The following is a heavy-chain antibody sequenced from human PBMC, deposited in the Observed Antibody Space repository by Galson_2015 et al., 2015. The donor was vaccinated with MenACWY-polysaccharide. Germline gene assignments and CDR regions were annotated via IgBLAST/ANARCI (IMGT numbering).Heavy chain of an antibody. D-gene: IGHD5-12*01. CDR3: ARAEYSGFQSTFDY. Sequence: SLRLSCAASGFTVSSNYMSWVRQAPGKGLEWVSVIYSGGSTYYADSVKGRFTISRDNSKNTLYLQMNSLRAEDTAVYYCARAEYSGFQSTFDYWGQGTLVTVSS. CDR2: IYSGGST. J-gene: IGHJ4*02. V-gene: IGHV3-53*01. CDR1: GFTVSSNY.